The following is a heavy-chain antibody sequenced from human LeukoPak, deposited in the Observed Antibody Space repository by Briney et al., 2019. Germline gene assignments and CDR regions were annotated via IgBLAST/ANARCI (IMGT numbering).Heavy chain of an antibody. J-gene: IGHJ5*02. D-gene: IGHD2-2*01. CDR1: GGSIGSYY. Sequence: KPSETLSLTCTVSGGSIGSYYWSWIRQPPGKGLEWIGYIYYSGSTNYNPSLKSRITISLDTSKNQFSLKLSSVAAADTAVYYCARARLLRRVVPAATNWFDPWGQGTLVTVSS. V-gene: IGHV4-59*12. CDR2: IYYSGST. CDR3: ARARLLRRVVPAATNWFDP.